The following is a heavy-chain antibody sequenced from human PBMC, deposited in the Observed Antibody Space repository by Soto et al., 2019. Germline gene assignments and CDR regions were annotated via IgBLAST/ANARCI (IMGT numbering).Heavy chain of an antibody. CDR2: IDPSDSYT. D-gene: IGHD3-10*01. CDR1: GYSFTSYW. Sequence: GESLKISCKGSGYSFTSYWISWVRQMPGKGLEWMGRIDPSDSYTNYSPSFQGHVTISRDNSINTLYLQMNSLRADDTALYFCAKNSGWFNTWGQGALVTVSS. CDR3: AKNSGWFNT. J-gene: IGHJ5*02. V-gene: IGHV5-10-1*01.